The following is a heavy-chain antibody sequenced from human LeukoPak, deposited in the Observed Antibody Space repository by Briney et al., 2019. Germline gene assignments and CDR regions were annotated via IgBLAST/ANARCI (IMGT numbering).Heavy chain of an antibody. CDR3: ARPLQGIVGATGFDY. CDR1: EYSFATYW. D-gene: IGHD1-26*01. J-gene: IGHJ4*02. Sequence: NHGESLKISCQGSEYSFATYWIAWLRQMPGKGLEWMGIIYPSDSDTRYSPSFQGQVTISADKSIKTAYLQWSSLKASDTAMYYCARPLQGIVGATGFDYWGQGTLVTVSS. V-gene: IGHV5-51*01. CDR2: IYPSDSDT.